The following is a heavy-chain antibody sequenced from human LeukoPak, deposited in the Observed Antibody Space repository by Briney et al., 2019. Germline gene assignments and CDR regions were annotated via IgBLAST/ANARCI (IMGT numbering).Heavy chain of an antibody. CDR1: GGTFSSYA. Sequence: SVKVSCKTSGGTFSSYAISWVRQAPGQGLEWMGRIIPIFGIANYAQKFQGRVTITADKSTSTAYMELSSLRSEDTAVYYCARDTMVPAAINWFDPWGQGTLVTVSS. D-gene: IGHD2-2*01. CDR3: ARDTMVPAAINWFDP. J-gene: IGHJ5*02. CDR2: IIPIFGIA. V-gene: IGHV1-69*04.